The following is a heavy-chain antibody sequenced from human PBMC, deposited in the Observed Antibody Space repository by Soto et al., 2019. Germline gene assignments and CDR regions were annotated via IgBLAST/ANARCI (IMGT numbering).Heavy chain of an antibody. D-gene: IGHD3-10*01. Sequence: SETLSLTCTVSGGSISSGGYYWSWIRQHPGKGLEWIGYIYYSGSTYYNPSLKSRVTISVDNAENSLYLQMNSLRAEDTAIYYCARDKSRVRYXGQGTQVTVSS. J-gene: IGHJ4*02. V-gene: IGHV4-31*03. CDR1: GGSISSGGYY. CDR2: IYYSGST. CDR3: ARDKSRVRY.